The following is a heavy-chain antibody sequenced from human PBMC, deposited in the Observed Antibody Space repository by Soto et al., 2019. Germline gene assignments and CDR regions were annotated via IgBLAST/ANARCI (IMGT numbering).Heavy chain of an antibody. V-gene: IGHV4-4*02. D-gene: IGHD2-15*01. Sequence: PSETLSLTCAVSGCSISSINWWSWVRQPPGKGLEWIGEIHHSAGTHYNPSLESRVSISVDKSKNQLSLKLTSVTAADTAVYYCARHGGNFFDFWGQGTLVTVSS. CDR3: ARHGGNFFDF. CDR2: IHHSAGT. CDR1: GCSISSINW. J-gene: IGHJ4*02.